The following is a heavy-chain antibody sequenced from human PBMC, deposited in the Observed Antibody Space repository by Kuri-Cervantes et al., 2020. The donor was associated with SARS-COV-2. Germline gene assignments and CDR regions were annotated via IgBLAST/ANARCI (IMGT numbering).Heavy chain of an antibody. V-gene: IGHV3-15*01. CDR1: GFTFSNAW. D-gene: IGHD2-2*01. J-gene: IGHJ6*03. CDR2: IKSKTDDGTT. Sequence: GESLKITCAASGFTFSNAWMSWVRQAPGKGLEWVGRIKSKTDDGTTDYAAPVEGRFTISRDDSKNTLYLQMNSLKTVDTAVYYCTTDIVVVPAARVDYYYMDVWGKGTTVTVSS. CDR3: TTDIVVVPAARVDYYYMDV.